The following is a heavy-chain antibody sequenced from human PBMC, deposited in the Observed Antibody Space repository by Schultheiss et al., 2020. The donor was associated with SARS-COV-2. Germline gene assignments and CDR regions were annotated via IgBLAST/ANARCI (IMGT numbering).Heavy chain of an antibody. CDR1: GFTFSYYE. Sequence: GGSLRLSCAASGFTFSYYEMNWVRQAPGKGLEWVAVISYDGSNKYYADSVKGRFTISRDNSKNTLYLQMNSLRAEDTAVYYCARSLGKVPAAMNDYWGQGTLVTVSS. D-gene: IGHD2-2*01. J-gene: IGHJ4*02. CDR2: ISYDGSNK. CDR3: ARSLGKVPAAMNDY. V-gene: IGHV3-30*01.